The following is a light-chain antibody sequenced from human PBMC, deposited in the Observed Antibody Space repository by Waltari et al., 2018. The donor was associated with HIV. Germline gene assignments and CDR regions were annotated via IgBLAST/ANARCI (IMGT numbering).Light chain of an antibody. J-gene: IGKJ1*01. Sequence: DIQMTQSPSSLSASVGDRVTITCRASQGIRNELGWYQQKPGKAPRRLIYAASSLQSGVPSSFSGSGSGTEFTLTISSLQPEDFATYSCLQHNSYPWTFGQWTKVEIK. CDR3: LQHNSYPWT. CDR1: QGIRNE. CDR2: AAS. V-gene: IGKV1-17*01.